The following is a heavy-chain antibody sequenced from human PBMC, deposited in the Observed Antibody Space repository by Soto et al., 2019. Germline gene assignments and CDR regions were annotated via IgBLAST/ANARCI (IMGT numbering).Heavy chain of an antibody. V-gene: IGHV4-34*01. CDR2: INHSGST. J-gene: IGHJ5*02. CDR1: GGSFSGYY. CDR3: ARARGYSYGYAWFDP. D-gene: IGHD5-18*01. Sequence: QVQLQQWGAGLLKPSETLSLTCAVYGGSFSGYYWSWIRQPPGKGLEWIGEINHSGSTNYNPSINSRVTISVDTSKNQFSLKLSSVTVADTAVYYCARARGYSYGYAWFDPWGQGTLVTVSS.